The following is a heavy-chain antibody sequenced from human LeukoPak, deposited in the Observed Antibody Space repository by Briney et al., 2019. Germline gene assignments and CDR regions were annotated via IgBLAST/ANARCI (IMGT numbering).Heavy chain of an antibody. V-gene: IGHV3-33*01. Sequence: GRSLRLSCAASGFTFSSYGMHWVRQAPGKGLEWVAVIWYDGSNKYYADSVKGRFTISRDNSKNTLYLQMNSLRAEDTAVYYCARENRDAGYSSTRNWFDPWGQGTLVTVSS. CDR1: GFTFSSYG. CDR3: ARENRDAGYSSTRNWFDP. J-gene: IGHJ5*02. D-gene: IGHD6-13*01. CDR2: IWYDGSNK.